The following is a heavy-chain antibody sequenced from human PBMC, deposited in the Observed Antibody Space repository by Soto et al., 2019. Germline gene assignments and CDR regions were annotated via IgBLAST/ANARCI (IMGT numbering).Heavy chain of an antibody. Sequence: QVQLVQSGAEVKKPGASVKVSCKAPRYIFTAYFMHWVRQSPGQGLEWMGWINPNNGATHYGLSFQGRVTMTRDTSISTAYMELSSLRADDTAVYYWAYHYPGARFDPWGQGSLVIVSS. CDR3: AYHYPGARFDP. CDR1: RYIFTAYF. CDR2: INPNNGAT. J-gene: IGHJ5*02. V-gene: IGHV1-2*02. D-gene: IGHD1-26*01.